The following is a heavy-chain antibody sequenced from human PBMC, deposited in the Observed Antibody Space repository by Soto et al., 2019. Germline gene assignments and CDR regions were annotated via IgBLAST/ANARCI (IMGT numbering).Heavy chain of an antibody. CDR2: IYYSGST. CDR3: ARGPYYDILTGPRPADY. J-gene: IGHJ4*02. V-gene: IGHV4-31*03. Sequence: PSETLSLTCTVSGGSISSGGYYWSWIRQHPGKGLEWIGYIYYSGSTYYNPSLKSRVTISVDTSKNQFSLKLSSVTAADTAVYYCARGPYYDILTGPRPADYWGQGTLVTVSS. D-gene: IGHD3-9*01. CDR1: GGSISSGGYY.